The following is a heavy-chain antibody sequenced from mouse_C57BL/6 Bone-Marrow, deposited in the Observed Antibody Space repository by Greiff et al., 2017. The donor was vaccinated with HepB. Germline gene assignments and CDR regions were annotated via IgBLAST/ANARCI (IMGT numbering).Heavy chain of an antibody. CDR3: ARRVYDGYQGGFAY. J-gene: IGHJ3*01. V-gene: IGHV1-81*01. D-gene: IGHD2-3*01. CDR1: GYTFTSYG. Sequence: VQLQESGAELARPGASVKLSCKASGYTFTSYGISWVKQRTGQGLEWIGEIYPRSGNTYYNEKFKGKATLTADKSSSTAYMELRSLTSEDSAVYFCARRVYDGYQGGFAYWGQGTLVTVSA. CDR2: IYPRSGNT.